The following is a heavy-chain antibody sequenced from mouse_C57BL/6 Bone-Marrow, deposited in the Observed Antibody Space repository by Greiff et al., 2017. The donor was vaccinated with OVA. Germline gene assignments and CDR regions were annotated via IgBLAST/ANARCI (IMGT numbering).Heavy chain of an antibody. CDR3: ARGGRLGRYFDV. Sequence: EVMLVESEGGLVQPGSSMKLSCTASGFTFSDYYMAWVRQVPEKGLEWVANINYDGSSTYYLDSLKSRFIISRDNAKNILYLQMSSLKSEDTATYYCARGGRLGRYFDVWGTGTTVTVSS. CDR2: INYDGSST. J-gene: IGHJ1*03. V-gene: IGHV5-16*01. D-gene: IGHD4-1*01. CDR1: GFTFSDYY.